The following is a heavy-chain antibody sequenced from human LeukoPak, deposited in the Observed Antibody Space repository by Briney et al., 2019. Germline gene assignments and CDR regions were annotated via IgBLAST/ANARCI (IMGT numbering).Heavy chain of an antibody. CDR2: ISYDGSNK. D-gene: IGHD1-26*01. CDR1: GFTFSSYG. V-gene: IGHV3-30*18. CDR3: AKYDTLGATRDGAFDY. Sequence: PGGSLGLSCAASGFTFSSYGIHWVRQAPGKGLEWVAVISYDGSNKYYADSVKGRFTISRDNSKNTLYLQMNSLRAEDTAVYYCAKYDTLGATRDGAFDYWGQGTLVTVSS. J-gene: IGHJ4*02.